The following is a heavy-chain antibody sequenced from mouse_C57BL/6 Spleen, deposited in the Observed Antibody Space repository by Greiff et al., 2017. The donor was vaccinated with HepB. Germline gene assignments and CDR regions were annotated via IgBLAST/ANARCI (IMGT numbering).Heavy chain of an antibody. CDR1: GYTFTGYW. CDR3: ARRGIYYGNYSEYFDV. J-gene: IGHJ1*03. Sequence: QVQLQQSGAELMKPGASVKLSCKATGYTFTGYWIEWVKQRPGHGLEWIGEILPGSGSTNYNEKFKGKATFTADTSSNTAYMQLSSLTTEDSAIYYCARRGIYYGNYSEYFDVWGTGTTVTVSS. V-gene: IGHV1-9*01. CDR2: ILPGSGST. D-gene: IGHD2-1*01.